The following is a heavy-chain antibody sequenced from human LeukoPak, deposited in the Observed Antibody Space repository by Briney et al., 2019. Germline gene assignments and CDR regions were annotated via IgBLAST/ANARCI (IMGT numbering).Heavy chain of an antibody. CDR1: GGTFSSYA. CDR2: IIPIFGTA. Sequence: GSSVKVSCKASGGTFSSYAISWVRQAPGQGLEWMGGIIPIFGTANYAQKFQGRVTMTRNTSISTAYMELSSLRSEDTAVYYCARGVGGYSYGLGAYWFDPWGQGTLVTVSS. V-gene: IGHV1-69*05. J-gene: IGHJ5*02. D-gene: IGHD5-18*01. CDR3: ARGVGGYSYGLGAYWFDP.